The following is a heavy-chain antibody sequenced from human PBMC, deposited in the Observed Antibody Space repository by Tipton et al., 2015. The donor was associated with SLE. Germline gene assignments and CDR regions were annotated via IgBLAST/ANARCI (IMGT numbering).Heavy chain of an antibody. D-gene: IGHD2-2*01. CDR3: ARGCSSSTCEPFYFFGMDV. V-gene: IGHV4-39*07. CDR1: GGSISSSPYF. CDR2: VFRGGST. J-gene: IGHJ6*02. Sequence: TLSLTCSVSGGSISSSPYFWGWIRQPPGKGLEWIGEVFRGGSTNYSPSLESRVTITVDMSKNQFSLRLISVTAADTAVYYCARGCSSSTCEPFYFFGMDVWGQGTTVTVSS.